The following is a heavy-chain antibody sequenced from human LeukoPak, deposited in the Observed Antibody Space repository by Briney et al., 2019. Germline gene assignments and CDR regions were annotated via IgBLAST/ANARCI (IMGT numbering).Heavy chain of an antibody. CDR3: ARLREYQLLKWFDP. V-gene: IGHV1-3*01. Sequence: ASVTVSCKASGYTFTSYAIHWVRQAPGQRLEWMGWINAGNGNTKYSQKFQGRVTITRDTSASTAYMELSSLRSEDTAVYYCARLREYQLLKWFDPWGQGTLVTVSS. CDR1: GYTFTSYA. D-gene: IGHD2-2*01. CDR2: INAGNGNT. J-gene: IGHJ5*02.